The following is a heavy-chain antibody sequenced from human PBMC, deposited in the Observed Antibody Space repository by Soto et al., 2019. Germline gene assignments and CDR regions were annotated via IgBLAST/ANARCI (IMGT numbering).Heavy chain of an antibody. CDR2: IYWDDDK. J-gene: IGHJ4*02. D-gene: IGHD7-27*01. V-gene: IGHV2-5*02. Sequence: QITLKESGPTLVKPTQTLTLTCTFSGFSLSTSGVGVGWIRQPPGKALEWLALIYWDDDKRYSPSLKSRLTLTKDTSQNQVVLTMTNMDHVDTATYYCAHRRSPTGVFDYWGQGTLVTVYS. CDR3: AHRRSPTGVFDY. CDR1: GFSLSTSGVG.